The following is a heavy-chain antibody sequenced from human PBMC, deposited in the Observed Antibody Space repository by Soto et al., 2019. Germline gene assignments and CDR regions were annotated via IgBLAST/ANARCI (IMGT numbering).Heavy chain of an antibody. CDR1: GFTFSSYA. V-gene: IGHV3-30-3*01. CDR2: ISYDGSNK. Sequence: QVQLVESGGGVVQPGRSLRLSCAASGFTFSSYAMHWVRQAPGKGLEWVAVISYDGSNKYYADSVKGRFTISRDNSKNTLYLQWRRLRAEDTAVYYCAREGVSSCYLGNWFDPWGQGTLVTVSS. J-gene: IGHJ5*02. D-gene: IGHD6-13*01. CDR3: AREGVSSCYLGNWFDP.